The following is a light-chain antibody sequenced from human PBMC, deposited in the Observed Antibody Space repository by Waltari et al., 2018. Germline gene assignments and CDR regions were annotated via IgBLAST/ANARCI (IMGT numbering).Light chain of an antibody. CDR1: KIESKS. V-gene: IGLV3-21*04. CDR3: QVWDDSNNSGV. CDR2: YDS. Sequence: SYVLTQTPSVSLAPGQTAIITCGGDKIESKSVHWYPLQPGQAPVLVMFYDSDRPPGIPDRFSGSNSGNTATLTISRVEDDDEADYFCQVWDDSNNSGVFGGGTKLTVL. J-gene: IGLJ2*01.